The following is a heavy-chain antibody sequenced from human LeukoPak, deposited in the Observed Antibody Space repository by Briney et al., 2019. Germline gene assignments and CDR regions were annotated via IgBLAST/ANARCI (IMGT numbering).Heavy chain of an antibody. D-gene: IGHD3-16*01. CDR3: ARDTLGEFDY. J-gene: IGHJ4*02. Sequence: ASVKVSCNASSYTFTSNGISWVRQAPGQGLEWMGWISGYNGNTKYVQKFQGRVTMTTDTSTSTVYMELRSLTSDDTAVYYCARDTLGEFDYWGQGSLVTVSS. CDR1: SYTFTSNG. CDR2: ISGYNGNT. V-gene: IGHV1-18*01.